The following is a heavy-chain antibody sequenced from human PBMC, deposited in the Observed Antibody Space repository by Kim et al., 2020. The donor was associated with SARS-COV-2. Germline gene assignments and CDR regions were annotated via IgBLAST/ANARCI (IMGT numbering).Heavy chain of an antibody. Sequence: SETLSLTCTVSGISISTFFWSWIRQPAGKGLEWIGRVYSTGRTSYNPSLESRVRMSVDASKNQFSLHLTSVTAADTAIYYCARDPHEYVLLLGYDSDGGYWGPGAQVIVSS. CDR1: GISISTFF. D-gene: IGHD5-12*01. CDR3: ARDPHEYVLLLGYDSDGGY. J-gene: IGHJ4*02. CDR2: VYSTGRT. V-gene: IGHV4-4*07.